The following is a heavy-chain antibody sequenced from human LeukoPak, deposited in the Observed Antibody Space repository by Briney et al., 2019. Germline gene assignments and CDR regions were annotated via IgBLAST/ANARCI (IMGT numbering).Heavy chain of an antibody. CDR2: IYTSGST. J-gene: IGHJ5*02. Sequence: PSETLSLTCSVSGGSFDSKYWSWIRQPPGKGLEWIGYIYTSGSTNFNPSLRSRVAMSIDTSKNQFSLKVYSVTAADTAVNYCARDGKSGYGYAPRWFDPWGQGTLVTVSS. CDR1: GGSFDSKY. CDR3: ARDGKSGYGYAPRWFDP. V-gene: IGHV4-4*09. D-gene: IGHD5-18*01.